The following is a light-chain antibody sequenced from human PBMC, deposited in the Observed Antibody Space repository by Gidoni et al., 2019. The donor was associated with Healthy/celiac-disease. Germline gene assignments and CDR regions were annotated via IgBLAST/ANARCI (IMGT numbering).Light chain of an antibody. CDR2: AAS. CDR3: QQRNSYPRT. V-gene: IGKV1-9*01. CDR1: QGLSSY. J-gene: IGKJ4*01. Sequence: IQLTHTPSVLSASVGDRVPITGRASQGLSSYLAWYQQKPGKAPKILIYAASTLQSGVPSRFSGSGSGTEFTLTISSLQPEDFATYYCQQRNSYPRTFXGXTKVEIK.